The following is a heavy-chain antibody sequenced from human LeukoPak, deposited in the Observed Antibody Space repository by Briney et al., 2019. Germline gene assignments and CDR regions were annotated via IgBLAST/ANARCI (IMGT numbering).Heavy chain of an antibody. CDR3: ARDPHGGSGSDPHDAFDI. CDR2: IKSDGSKT. V-gene: IGHV3-74*01. D-gene: IGHD1-26*01. Sequence: GGSLRLSCAASGFTFRSYWMPWVRQAPGKGLVWVSRIKSDGSKTSYADSVKGRFTISRDNAKNTLYLQMNSLRAEDTAVYYCARDPHGGSGSDPHDAFDIWGQGTMVTVSS. CDR1: GFTFRSYW. J-gene: IGHJ3*02.